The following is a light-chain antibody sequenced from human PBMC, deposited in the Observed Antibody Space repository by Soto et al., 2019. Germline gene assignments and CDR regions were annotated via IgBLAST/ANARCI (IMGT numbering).Light chain of an antibody. CDR1: ESIRTW. V-gene: IGKV1-5*01. CDR2: DAS. CDR3: QQYNNYPRT. J-gene: IGKJ1*01. Sequence: QSPTTLSASIGDRVTITCRASESIRTWLAWYQHKPGKAPKFLIYDASTLESGVPSRFSGSGSGTEFTLTISSLQPDDFATYYCQQYNNYPRTFGQGTKVDIK.